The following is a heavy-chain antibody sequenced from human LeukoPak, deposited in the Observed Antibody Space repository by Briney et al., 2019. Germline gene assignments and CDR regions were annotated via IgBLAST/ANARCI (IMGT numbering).Heavy chain of an antibody. CDR1: GGSFSRSSYY. D-gene: IGHD6-19*01. V-gene: IGHV4-39*01. J-gene: IGHJ4*02. CDR3: ARRCDSSGWTDFDY. Sequence: SETLSLTCTVSGGSFSRSSYYWGWIRQPPGKGLEWIGSIHYSGSAYYNPSLKSRVTISGYTSKNQFSLKLTSVTAADTAVYYCARRCDSSGWTDFDYWGQGTLVTVSS. CDR2: IHYSGSA.